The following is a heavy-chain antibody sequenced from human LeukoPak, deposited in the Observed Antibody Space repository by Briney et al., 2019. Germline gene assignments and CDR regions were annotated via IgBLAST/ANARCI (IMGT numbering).Heavy chain of an antibody. J-gene: IGHJ4*02. Sequence: GGSLRLSCAASTFTFSDYNMNWVRQAPGKGLEWVSYISSRSSTIYFADSVKGRFTISRDNAKNSLYLQMNSLRAEDTAVYYCARDTNYYDSSGYYAGSDFDYWGQGTLVTVSS. CDR1: TFTFSDYN. CDR2: ISSRSSTI. V-gene: IGHV3-48*01. CDR3: ARDTNYYDSSGYYAGSDFDY. D-gene: IGHD3-22*01.